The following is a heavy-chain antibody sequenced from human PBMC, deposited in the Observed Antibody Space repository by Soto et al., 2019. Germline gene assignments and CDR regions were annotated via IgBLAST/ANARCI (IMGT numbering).Heavy chain of an antibody. CDR1: GFTFSSYG. CDR3: ARDHPEAEVDV. CDR2: IWYDGSNK. J-gene: IGHJ6*02. Sequence: QVQLVESGGGVVQPGRSLRLSCAASGFTFSSYGMHWVRQAQGKGLEWVAVIWYDGSNKYYADSVQGRFTISRDNSKNTLYLQMNSLRAEDTAVYYCARDHPEAEVDVWGQGTTVTVSS. V-gene: IGHV3-33*01.